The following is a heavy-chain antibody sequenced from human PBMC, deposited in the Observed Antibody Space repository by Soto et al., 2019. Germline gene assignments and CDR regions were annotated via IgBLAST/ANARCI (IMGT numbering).Heavy chain of an antibody. D-gene: IGHD3-16*02. CDR1: GGSFSTYY. CDR2: INHSGST. V-gene: IGHV4-34*01. J-gene: IGHJ4*02. CDR3: AXIKSHDYVWGSYRPFEY. Sequence: SETLSLTCAVYGGSFSTYYWTWIRQPPGKGLEWIGEINHSGSTNYNSSLKSRATISADTSKNQFSLKLSSVTAADTAVYYCAXIKSHDYVWGSYRPFEYWGPGILVTVSS.